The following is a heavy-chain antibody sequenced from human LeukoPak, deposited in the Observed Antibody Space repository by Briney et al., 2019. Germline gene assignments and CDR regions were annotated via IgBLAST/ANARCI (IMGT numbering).Heavy chain of an antibody. J-gene: IGHJ6*02. CDR2: ISYDGSNK. D-gene: IGHD2-15*01. Sequence: GGSLRLSCAASGFTFSSYAMHWVRQAPGKGLEWVAVISYDGSNKYYADSVKGRFTISRDNSKNTLYLQMNSLRAEDTAVYYCARDLKTIAVWYYGMDVWGQGTTVTVSS. V-gene: IGHV3-30-3*01. CDR3: ARDLKTIAVWYYGMDV. CDR1: GFTFSSYA.